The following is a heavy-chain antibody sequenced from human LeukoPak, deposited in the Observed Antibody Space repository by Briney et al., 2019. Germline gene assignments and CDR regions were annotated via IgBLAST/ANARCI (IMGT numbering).Heavy chain of an antibody. CDR3: ARESSGWYHDY. CDR2: IYSSGST. Sequence: SETLSLTCTVSGGSISTYYWTWIRQPAGRGLEWLGRIYSSGSTNYNPSLKSRVTMSVDTSKNQFSLKLSSVTAADTAVYYCARESSGWYHDYWGQGTLVAVSS. CDR1: GGSISTYY. J-gene: IGHJ4*02. V-gene: IGHV4-4*07. D-gene: IGHD6-19*01.